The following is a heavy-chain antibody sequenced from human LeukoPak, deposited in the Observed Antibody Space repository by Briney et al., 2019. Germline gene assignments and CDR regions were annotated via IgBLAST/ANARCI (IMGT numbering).Heavy chain of an antibody. CDR3: ARAFSGSYYEVFDY. CDR2: ISYDGSNK. V-gene: IGHV3-30*03. D-gene: IGHD1-26*01. CDR1: GFTFSSYG. J-gene: IGHJ4*02. Sequence: GGSLRLSCAASGFTFSSYGMHWVRQAPGKGLEWVAVISYDGSNKYYTDSVKGRFTISRDNSKNTLYLQMNSLRPEDTAVYYCARAFSGSYYEVFDYWGQGTLVTVSS.